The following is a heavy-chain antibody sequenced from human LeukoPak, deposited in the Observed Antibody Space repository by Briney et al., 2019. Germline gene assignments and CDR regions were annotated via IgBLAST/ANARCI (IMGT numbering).Heavy chain of an antibody. CDR3: ATGSYFDTSGLLMH. D-gene: IGHD3-22*01. CDR2: INTSGGST. CDR1: GYTFTNYY. J-gene: IGHJ4*02. Sequence: GASVKVSCKASGYTFTNYYMHWVRQAPGQGLEWMGIINTSGGSTNYAQEFQGRVTMTRDTSTTTVYMELSSLRSEDAAVYYCATGSYFDTSGLLMHWGQGTLVTVSS. V-gene: IGHV1-46*01.